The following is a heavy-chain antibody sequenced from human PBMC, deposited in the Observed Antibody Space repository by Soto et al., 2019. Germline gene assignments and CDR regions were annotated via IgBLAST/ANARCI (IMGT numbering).Heavy chain of an antibody. CDR3: AKGILSDYYGSGPYVY. J-gene: IGHJ4*02. V-gene: IGHV3-23*01. D-gene: IGHD3-10*01. CDR2: ITGSGGKT. Sequence: EVQLLESGGGLIQPGGSLRLSCAASGFTFSDYAMTWVRQAPGKGLEWVSVITGSGGKTFYADYVKGRFSISRDNSKNTVYLEINSLRAEDTAVYYCAKGILSDYYGSGPYVYWGQGTLVTVSS. CDR1: GFTFSDYA.